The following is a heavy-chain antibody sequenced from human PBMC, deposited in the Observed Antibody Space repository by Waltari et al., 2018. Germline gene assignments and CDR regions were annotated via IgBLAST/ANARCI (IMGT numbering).Heavy chain of an antibody. CDR3: ARNHINWFDP. CDR2: ISPIFGTA. J-gene: IGHJ5*02. CDR1: GDTFSRSA. V-gene: IGHV1-69*01. Sequence: QVQLVQSRAEEQQPGSSVKVPCKAAGDTFSRSAISWVRQAPGQGLEWMGGISPIFGTANYAQKFQGRVTITADESTSTAYMELSSLRSEDTAVYYCARNHINWFDPWGQGTLVTVSS.